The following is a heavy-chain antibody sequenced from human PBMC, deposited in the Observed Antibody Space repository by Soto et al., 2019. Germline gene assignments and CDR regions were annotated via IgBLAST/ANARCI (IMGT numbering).Heavy chain of an antibody. Sequence: EVQLVESGGGLVQPGRSLRLSCAASGFTFDDYAMHWVRQAPGKGLEWVSGISWNSGSIGYADSVKGRFTISRDNAKNSLYLQMNSLGAEDTALYYCAKDRGPTIFGVVITSFDYWGQGTLVTVSS. CDR3: AKDRGPTIFGVVITSFDY. CDR2: ISWNSGSI. D-gene: IGHD3-3*01. V-gene: IGHV3-9*01. CDR1: GFTFDDYA. J-gene: IGHJ4*02.